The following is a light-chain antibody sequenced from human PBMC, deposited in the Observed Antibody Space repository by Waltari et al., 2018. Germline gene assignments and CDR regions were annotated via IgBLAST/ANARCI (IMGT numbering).Light chain of an antibody. CDR3: QQYQSFPWT. CDR1: QSVLFTPTNKNY. Sequence: DIVMTQSPDSLAVSLGERATINCKSSQSVLFTPTNKNYLAWYQQKPRQPPKLLIYWASTRESGVPDRFSGSVSGTYFTLTISSLQAEDVAVYYCQQYQSFPWTFGQGTKVEIK. V-gene: IGKV4-1*01. CDR2: WAS. J-gene: IGKJ1*01.